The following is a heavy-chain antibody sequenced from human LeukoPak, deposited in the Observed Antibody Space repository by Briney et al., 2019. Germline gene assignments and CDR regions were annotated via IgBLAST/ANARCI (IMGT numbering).Heavy chain of an antibody. CDR3: ARLAGGDYVHY. V-gene: IGHV4-59*08. CDR2: IYYSGST. CDR1: GGSISSYY. J-gene: IGHJ4*02. D-gene: IGHD4-17*01. Sequence: PSETLSLTCTVSGGSISSYYWSWIRQPPGEGMGWIGYIYYSGSTNYNPSLKSRVTISVDTSKNQFSLKLSSVTAADTAVYYCARLAGGDYVHYWGQGTLVTVSS.